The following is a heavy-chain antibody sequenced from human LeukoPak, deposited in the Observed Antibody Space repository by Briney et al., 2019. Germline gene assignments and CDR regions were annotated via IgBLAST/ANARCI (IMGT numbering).Heavy chain of an antibody. J-gene: IGHJ4*02. CDR1: GYTFTSYG. D-gene: IGHD3-10*01. CDR2: TSAYNGNT. V-gene: IGHV1-18*01. CDR3: ASLYGSGSPFDY. Sequence: GASVKVSCKASGYTFTSYGISWVRQAPGQGLEWMGWTSAYNGNTNYAQKLQGRVTMTTDTSTTTAYMELRSLRSDDTAVYYCASLYGSGSPFDYWGQGTLVTVSS.